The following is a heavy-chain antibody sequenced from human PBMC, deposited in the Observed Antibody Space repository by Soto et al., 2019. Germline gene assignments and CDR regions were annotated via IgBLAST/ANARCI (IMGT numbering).Heavy chain of an antibody. CDR1: GFTFSSYW. CDR3: ARVIPPPTDFWNGYYRDYFDY. D-gene: IGHD3-3*01. V-gene: IGHV3-7*01. CDR2: IKQDGSEK. Sequence: PGGSLRLSCAASGFTFSSYWMSWVRQAPGKGLEWVANIKQDGSEKYYVDSVKGRFTISRDNAKNSLYLQMNSLRAEDTAVYYCARVIPPPTDFWNGYYRDYFDYCGQGTLVTVSS. J-gene: IGHJ4*02.